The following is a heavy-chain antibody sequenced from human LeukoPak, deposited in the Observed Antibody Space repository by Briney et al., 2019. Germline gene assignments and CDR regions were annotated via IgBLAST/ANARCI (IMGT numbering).Heavy chain of an antibody. CDR3: ARSVPAYYDSSGYYYFDY. Sequence: SETLSLTCTVSGGSISSSSYYWGWIRQPPGKGLEWIGSIYYSGSTYYNPSLKSRVTISVDTSKNQFSLKISSVTAADTAVYYCARSVPAYYDSSGYYYFDYWGQGTLVTVSS. CDR1: GGSISSSSYY. CDR2: IYYSGST. D-gene: IGHD3-22*01. J-gene: IGHJ4*02. V-gene: IGHV4-39*01.